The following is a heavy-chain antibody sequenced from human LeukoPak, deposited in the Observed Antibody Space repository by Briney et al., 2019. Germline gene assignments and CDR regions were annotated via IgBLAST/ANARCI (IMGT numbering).Heavy chain of an antibody. CDR2: VIPIFGTA. J-gene: IGHJ6*03. Sequence: SVKVSCKASGGTFSSYAISWVRQAPGQGLEWMGGVIPIFGTANYAQKFQGRVTITADKSTSTAYMELSSLRSEDTAVYYCARANSSSWYADSYYYYYMDVWGKGTTVTVSS. D-gene: IGHD6-13*01. CDR1: GGTFSSYA. CDR3: ARANSSSWYADSYYYYYMDV. V-gene: IGHV1-69*06.